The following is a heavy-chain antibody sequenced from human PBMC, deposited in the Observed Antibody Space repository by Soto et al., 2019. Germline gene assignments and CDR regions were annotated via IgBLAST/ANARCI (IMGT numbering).Heavy chain of an antibody. J-gene: IGHJ4*02. CDR2: IYYSGST. CDR1: GGSISSGGYY. D-gene: IGHD5-18*01. Sequence: PSETLSLTCTVSGGSISSGGYYWSWIRQHPGKGLEWIGYIYYSGSTYYNPSLKSRVTISVDTSKNQFSLKLSSVTAADTAVYYCARFDRWIQLWTDSAYYFDYWGQGTLVTVSS. CDR3: ARFDRWIQLWTDSAYYFDY. V-gene: IGHV4-31*03.